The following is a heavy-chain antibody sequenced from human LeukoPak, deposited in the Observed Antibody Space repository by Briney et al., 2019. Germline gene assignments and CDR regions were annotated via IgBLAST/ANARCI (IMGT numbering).Heavy chain of an antibody. Sequence: ASVKVSCKASGYTFTGYYMHWVRQAPGQGLEWMGGINPNSGGTNYAQKFQGWVTMTRDTSISTAYMELSRLRSDDTAVYYCARNGDYDYYYGMDVWGKGTTVTVSS. CDR2: INPNSGGT. J-gene: IGHJ6*04. CDR1: GYTFTGYY. V-gene: IGHV1-2*04. CDR3: ARNGDYDYYYGMDV. D-gene: IGHD4-17*01.